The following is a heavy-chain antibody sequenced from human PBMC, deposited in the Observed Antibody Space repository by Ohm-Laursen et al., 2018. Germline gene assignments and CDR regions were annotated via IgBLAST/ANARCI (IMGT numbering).Heavy chain of an antibody. Sequence: SVKVSCKASGYTFTGYYMHWVRQAPGQGLEWMGWISAYNGNTNYAQKLQGRVTMTTDTSTSTAYMELRSLRSDDTAVYYCARHGIGAHDYWGQGTLVTVSS. CDR2: ISAYNGNT. CDR1: GYTFTGYY. CDR3: ARHGIGAHDY. D-gene: IGHD1-14*01. V-gene: IGHV1-18*04. J-gene: IGHJ4*02.